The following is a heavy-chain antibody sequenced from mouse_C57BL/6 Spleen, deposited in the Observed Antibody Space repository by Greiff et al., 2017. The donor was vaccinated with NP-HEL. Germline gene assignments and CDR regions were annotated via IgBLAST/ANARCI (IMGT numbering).Heavy chain of an antibody. V-gene: IGHV1-50*01. CDR3: ARFESYYAMDY. Sequence: VQLQQPGAELVKPGASVKLSCKASGFTFTSYWMQWVKQRPGQGLEWIGEIDPSDSYTNYNQKFKGKATLTVDTSSSTAYMQLSSLTSEDSAVYYCARFESYYAMDYWGQGTSVTVSS. CDR2: IDPSDSYT. CDR1: GFTFTSYW. J-gene: IGHJ4*01.